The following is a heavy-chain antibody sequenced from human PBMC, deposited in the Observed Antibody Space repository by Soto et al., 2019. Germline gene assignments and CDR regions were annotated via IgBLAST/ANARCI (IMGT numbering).Heavy chain of an antibody. J-gene: IGHJ6*02. CDR3: AKDRYSGSYGNVQYHFGMDV. V-gene: IGHV3-30*18. D-gene: IGHD1-26*01. CDR2: TSYDEKNK. Sequence: GGSLRLSCAASGFVFSAYGMNWVRQAPGKGLEWVAVTSYDEKNKYFADSVKGRFTISRDNSKNILYLQMNSLRPEDTAVYFCAKDRYSGSYGNVQYHFGMDVWGQGTTVTVSS. CDR1: GFVFSAYG.